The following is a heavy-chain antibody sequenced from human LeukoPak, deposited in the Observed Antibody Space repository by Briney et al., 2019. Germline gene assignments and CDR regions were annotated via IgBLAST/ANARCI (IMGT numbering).Heavy chain of an antibody. CDR1: GFPLTYYG. CDR3: AKDSGEMATNWDFDY. D-gene: IGHD5-24*01. J-gene: IGHJ4*02. CDR2: ISYDGNKK. Sequence: PGGSLRLSCAASGFPLTYYGMHWVRQAPGKGLEWVALISYDGNKKYYADSVKGRFTISRDNSENTHYLQMNSLRVEGTAIYYCAKDSGEMATNWDFDYWGQGTLVTVSS. V-gene: IGHV3-30*18.